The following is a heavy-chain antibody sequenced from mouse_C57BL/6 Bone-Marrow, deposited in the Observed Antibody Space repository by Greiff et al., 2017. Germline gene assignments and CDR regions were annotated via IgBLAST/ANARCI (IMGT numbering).Heavy chain of an antibody. Sequence: EVMLVESGPGLAKPSQTLSFTCSVTGYSITSDYWNWIRKFPGNKLEYMGYISNSGSTYYNPSLKSRISITRVTSKNQSYLQLNSVTTEDTATYYCARTVVATGAMDYWGQGTSVTVSS. CDR2: ISNSGST. CDR3: ARTVVATGAMDY. J-gene: IGHJ4*01. V-gene: IGHV3-8*01. CDR1: GYSITSDY. D-gene: IGHD1-1*01.